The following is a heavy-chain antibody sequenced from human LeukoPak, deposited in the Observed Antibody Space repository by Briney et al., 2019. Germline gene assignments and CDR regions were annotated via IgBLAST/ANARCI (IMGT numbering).Heavy chain of an antibody. J-gene: IGHJ4*02. V-gene: IGHV3-23*01. D-gene: IGHD4-23*01. CDR2: ISGSGGST. CDR1: GFTFSSYA. CDR3: ARGATYGGNSDY. Sequence: GGSLRLSCAASGFTFSSYAMSWVRQAPGKGLEWVSAISGSGGSTYYADSVKGRSTISRDNSKNTLYLQMNSLRAEDTAIYYCARGATYGGNSDYWGQGTLVTVSS.